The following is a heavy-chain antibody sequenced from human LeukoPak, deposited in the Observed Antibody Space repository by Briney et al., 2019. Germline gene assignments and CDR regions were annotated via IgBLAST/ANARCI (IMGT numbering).Heavy chain of an antibody. Sequence: ASVKVSCKASGYSFTSYYMHWVRQAPGQGLEWMGIINPSGGSTSYAQKFQGRVTMTRDMSTSTVYMELSSLRSEDTAVYYCARERTLFPGDSSGYFDYWGQGTLVTVSS. J-gene: IGHJ4*02. CDR3: ARERTLFPGDSSGYFDY. V-gene: IGHV1-46*01. CDR2: INPSGGST. CDR1: GYSFTSYY. D-gene: IGHD3-22*01.